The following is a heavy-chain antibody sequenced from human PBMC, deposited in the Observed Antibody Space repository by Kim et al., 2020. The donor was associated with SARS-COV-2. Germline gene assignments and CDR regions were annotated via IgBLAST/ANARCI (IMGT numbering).Heavy chain of an antibody. V-gene: IGHV3-15*01. J-gene: IGHJ4*02. CDR2: IKSKTDGGTT. Sequence: GGSLRLSCAASGFTFSNAWMSWVRQAPGKGLEWVGRIKSKTDGGTTDYAAPVKGRFTISRDDSKNTLYLQMNSLKTEDTAVYYCTTTNVVVVPAAAFDYWGQGTLVTVSS. CDR1: GFTFSNAW. CDR3: TTTNVVVVPAAAFDY. D-gene: IGHD2-2*01.